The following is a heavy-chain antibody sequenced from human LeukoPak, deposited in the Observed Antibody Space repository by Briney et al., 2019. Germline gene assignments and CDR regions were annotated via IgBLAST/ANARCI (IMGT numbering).Heavy chain of an antibody. D-gene: IGHD3-10*01. V-gene: IGHV4-30-4*01. Sequence: PSETLSLTCTVSGGSISSGDYYWSWIRQPPGKGLEWIGYIYYSGSTYYNPSLKSRVTISVDTSKNQFSLKLSSVTAADTAVYYCARGSGDYGSGNYYGMDVWGQGTTVTVSS. CDR1: GGSISSGDYY. CDR3: ARGSGDYGSGNYYGMDV. CDR2: IYYSGST. J-gene: IGHJ6*02.